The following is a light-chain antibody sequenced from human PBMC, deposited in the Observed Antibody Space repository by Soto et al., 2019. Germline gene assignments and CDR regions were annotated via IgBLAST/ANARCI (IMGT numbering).Light chain of an antibody. CDR2: EVS. J-gene: IGLJ2*01. V-gene: IGLV2-18*02. CDR1: SSDVGNYNR. Sequence: QSALTQPPSVSGSPGQSVTISCSGTSSDVGNYNRVSWYQQSPGTAPKLMICEVSNRPSGVPDRLSGSKSGNTAFLTISGLQTEDEADYYCSSYTSSNTLLFGGGTKLTVL. CDR3: SSYTSSNTLL.